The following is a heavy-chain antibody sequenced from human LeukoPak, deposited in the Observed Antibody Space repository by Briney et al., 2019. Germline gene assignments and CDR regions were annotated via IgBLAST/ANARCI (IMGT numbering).Heavy chain of an antibody. Sequence: SETLSLTCTVSGGSISSYYWSWIRQPPGTGLEWIGFIYYSGSTNFNPSLKSRVTISVDTSKNQFSLKLSSVTAADTAVYYCARRDSSSWYDYFDYWGQGTLVTVSS. CDR1: GGSISSYY. CDR2: IYYSGST. CDR3: ARRDSSSWYDYFDY. V-gene: IGHV4-59*01. D-gene: IGHD6-13*01. J-gene: IGHJ4*02.